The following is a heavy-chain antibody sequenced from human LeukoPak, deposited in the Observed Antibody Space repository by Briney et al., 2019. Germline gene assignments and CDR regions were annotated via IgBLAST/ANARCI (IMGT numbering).Heavy chain of an antibody. J-gene: IGHJ5*02. CDR3: ARGILTTVAQRIDP. D-gene: IGHD4-23*01. V-gene: IGHV4-34*01. CDR2: INHSGST. CDR1: GGSFSGYY. Sequence: SETLSLTCAVYGGSFSGYYWSWIRQPPGKGLEWIGEINHSGSTNYNPSLKSRVTISVDTSKNQFSLKLSSVTAADTAVYYCARGILTTVAQRIDPWGQRTLVTVSS.